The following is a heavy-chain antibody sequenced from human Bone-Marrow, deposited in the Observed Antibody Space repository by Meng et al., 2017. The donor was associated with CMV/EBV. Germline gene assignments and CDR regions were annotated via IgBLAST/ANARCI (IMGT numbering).Heavy chain of an antibody. V-gene: IGHV4-4*07. CDR1: GDSISSYY. CDR3: AREGADRALDY. D-gene: IGHD3-16*01. CDR2: IYTSGGA. Sequence: SETLSLTCTVSGDSISSYYWTWIRQPAGKGLEWIGRIYTSGGANYNPSLKSRVIVSIDTSQNQFSLRLASVTAADTAVYFCAREGADRALDYWGQGTLGTVPS. J-gene: IGHJ4*02.